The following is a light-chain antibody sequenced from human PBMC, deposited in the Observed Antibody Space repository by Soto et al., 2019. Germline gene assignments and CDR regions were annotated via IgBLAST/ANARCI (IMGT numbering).Light chain of an antibody. V-gene: IGKV1-17*01. Sequence: DIQMTQSPSSLSASVGDRVTITCRASQAIGNALGWYQQKPGKAPKRLIYAATSLHSGVPSRFGGSGSGAEFTLTISCLQPEDFAAYYCLHHKTYPLTFGGGTKVEIK. CDR3: LHHKTYPLT. J-gene: IGKJ4*01. CDR2: AAT. CDR1: QAIGNA.